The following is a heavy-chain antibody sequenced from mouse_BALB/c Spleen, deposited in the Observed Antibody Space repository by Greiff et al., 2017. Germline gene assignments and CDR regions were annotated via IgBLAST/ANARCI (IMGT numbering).Heavy chain of an antibody. CDR2: IRNKANGYTT. CDR3: ARDMDDYTGSVFDY. D-gene: IGHD2-4*01. Sequence: EVQLVESGGGLVQPGGSLRLSCATSGFTFTDYYMSWVRQPPGKALEWLGFIRNKANGYTTEYSASVKGRFTISRDNSQSILYLQMNTLRAEDSATYYCARDMDDYTGSVFDYWGQGTTLTVSS. J-gene: IGHJ2*01. V-gene: IGHV7-3*02. CDR1: GFTFTDYY.